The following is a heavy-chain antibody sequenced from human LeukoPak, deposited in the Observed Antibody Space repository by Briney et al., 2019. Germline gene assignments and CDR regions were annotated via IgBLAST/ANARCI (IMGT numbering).Heavy chain of an antibody. J-gene: IGHJ4*02. CDR2: INHSGST. CDR1: GGSFSGYY. D-gene: IGHD3-16*02. V-gene: IGHV4-34*01. CDR3: ASGGGVIVRYVY. Sequence: ASETLSLTCAVYGGSFSGYYWSWIRQPPGKGLEWIGEINHSGSTNYNPSLKSRVTISVDTSKNQFSLKLSSVTAADTAVYYCASGGGVIVRYVYWGQGTLVTVSS.